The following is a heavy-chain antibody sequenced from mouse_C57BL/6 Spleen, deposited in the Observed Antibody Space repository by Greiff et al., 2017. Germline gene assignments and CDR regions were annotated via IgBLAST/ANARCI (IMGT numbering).Heavy chain of an antibody. J-gene: IGHJ4*01. CDR3: ARLDNFYAMDY. CDR2: INPSSGYT. V-gene: IGHV1-7*01. D-gene: IGHD1-3*01. Sequence: VQLQQSGAELAKPGASVKLSCKASGYTFTSYWMHWVKQRPGQGLEWIEYINPSSGYTKYNQKFKDKATLTADKSSSTAYMQLSSLTYEDSAGYYCARLDNFYAMDYWGQGTSVTVSS. CDR1: GYTFTSYW.